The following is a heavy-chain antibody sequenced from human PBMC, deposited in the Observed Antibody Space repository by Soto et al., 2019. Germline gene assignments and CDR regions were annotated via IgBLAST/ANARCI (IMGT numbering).Heavy chain of an antibody. CDR3: AKAQSAYSYGFYDY. CDR1: EFIFSTYN. J-gene: IGHJ4*02. CDR2: ISGNSKSI. V-gene: IGHV3-48*02. D-gene: IGHD5-18*01. Sequence: PGGSLRLSCAASEFIFSTYNMNWVRQVPGKGLEWVSYISGNSKSIYYADSVKGRFTISRDNVNNSLYLHMNSLRDEDTAVYYCAKAQSAYSYGFYDYWGQGTLVTVSS.